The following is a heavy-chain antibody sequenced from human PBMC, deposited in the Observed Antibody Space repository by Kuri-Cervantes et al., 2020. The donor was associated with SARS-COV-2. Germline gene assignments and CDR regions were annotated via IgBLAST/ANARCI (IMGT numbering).Heavy chain of an antibody. Sequence: GESLKISCAASGFTFSSYAMHWVRQAPGKGLEWVSAISGSGGSTYYADSVKGRFTISRDNSKNTLYLQMNSLRAEDTAVYYCAKHLPYTMIVVGAFDIWGQGTMVTVSS. CDR1: GFTFSSYA. D-gene: IGHD3-22*01. CDR2: ISGSGGST. V-gene: IGHV3-23*01. J-gene: IGHJ3*02. CDR3: AKHLPYTMIVVGAFDI.